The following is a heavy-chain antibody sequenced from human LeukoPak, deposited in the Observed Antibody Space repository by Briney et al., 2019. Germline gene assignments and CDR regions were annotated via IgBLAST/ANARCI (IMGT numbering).Heavy chain of an antibody. CDR3: ASDPPIYGGNGEDFQQ. J-gene: IGHJ1*01. Sequence: PGRSLRLSCAASGFTFSSYAMHWVRQAPGKGLEWVAVISYDGSNKYYADSVKGRFTISRDNSKNTLYLQMNSLRAEDTAVYYCASDPPIYGGNGEDFQQGGQGTLVTVSA. CDR1: GFTFSSYA. CDR2: ISYDGSNK. D-gene: IGHD4-23*01. V-gene: IGHV3-30*01.